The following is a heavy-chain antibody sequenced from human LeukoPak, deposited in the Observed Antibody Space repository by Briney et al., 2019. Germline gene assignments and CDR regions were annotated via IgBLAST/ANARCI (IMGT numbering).Heavy chain of an antibody. D-gene: IGHD2-15*01. CDR3: ARGWSGDYVEY. Sequence: SETLSLTCTVSGGSISSYYWSRIRQPPGKGLEWIGYIYYSGSTNYNPSLKSRVTISVDTSKNQFSLKLSSVTAADTAVYYCARGWSGDYVEYWGQGTLVTVSS. CDR2: IYYSGST. V-gene: IGHV4-59*01. CDR1: GGSISSYY. J-gene: IGHJ4*02.